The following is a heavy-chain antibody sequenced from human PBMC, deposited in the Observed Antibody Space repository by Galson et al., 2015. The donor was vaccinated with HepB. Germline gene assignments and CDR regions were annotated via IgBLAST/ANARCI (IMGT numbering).Heavy chain of an antibody. CDR1: GFTFSDYA. V-gene: IGHV3-64*02. Sequence: SLRLSCAASGFTFSDYALHWVRQAPGKRLHFVSGINNGGSTYYADSVKGRFTIPRDKSQNTLYLQMGSLRAEDMAVYYCARRTGRWLHPHFDYWGQGTLVTVSS. J-gene: IGHJ4*02. D-gene: IGHD5-24*01. CDR2: INNGGST. CDR3: ARRTGRWLHPHFDY.